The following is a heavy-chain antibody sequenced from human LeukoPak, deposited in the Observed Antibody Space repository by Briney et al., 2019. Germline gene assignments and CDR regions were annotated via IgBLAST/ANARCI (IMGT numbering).Heavy chain of an antibody. D-gene: IGHD1-26*01. J-gene: IGHJ4*02. CDR2: IYPGDSDT. Sequence: GESLKISCKGSGYSFTNFWIGWVRQMPGKGLEWMGIIYPGDSDTRYSPSFQGQATISADKSISTAYLQWSSLKASDTAMYYCASYPHSGSYPYFDYWGQGTLVTVSS. V-gene: IGHV5-51*01. CDR3: ASYPHSGSYPYFDY. CDR1: GYSFTNFW.